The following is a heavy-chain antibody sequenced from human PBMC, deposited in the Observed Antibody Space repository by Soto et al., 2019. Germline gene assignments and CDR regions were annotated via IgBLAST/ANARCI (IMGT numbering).Heavy chain of an antibody. D-gene: IGHD3-10*01. CDR3: ARFFWFWESFRYYFYY. V-gene: IGHV1-3*01. CDR1: GYTFTGFS. CDR2: INAGSGNT. J-gene: IGHJ4*02. Sequence: ASVKVSCKASGYTFTGFSLHWVRQAPGQRLEWMGWINAGSGNTKYSQKFQGRVTITRDTSASTAYMELSSLTSEDTAVYYCARFFWFWESFRYYFYYWAQGSLVTVYS.